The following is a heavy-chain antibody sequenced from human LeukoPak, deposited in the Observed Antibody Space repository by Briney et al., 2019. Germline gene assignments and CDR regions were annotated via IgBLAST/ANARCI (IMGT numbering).Heavy chain of an antibody. Sequence: GGSLRLSCAASAFTFSSYSMNWVRQAPGKGLEWVSFISTSSSYIHYADSVKGRFTISRDNAKNSLYLQMNSLRAEDTAVYYCARIRENDILTGYYFDYWGQGTLVTVSS. V-gene: IGHV3-21*01. J-gene: IGHJ4*02. D-gene: IGHD3-9*01. CDR1: AFTFSSYS. CDR2: ISTSSSYI. CDR3: ARIRENDILTGYYFDY.